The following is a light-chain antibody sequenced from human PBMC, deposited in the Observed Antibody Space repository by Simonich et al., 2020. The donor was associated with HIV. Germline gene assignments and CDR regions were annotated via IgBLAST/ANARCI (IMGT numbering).Light chain of an antibody. CDR1: HSILHSKGYNY. CDR2: LGS. V-gene: IGKV2-28*01. Sequence: IVMTQSPLSLPVTPGEPASISGRSSHSILHSKGYNYLDWYLQQPGHAPQLLFYLGSNRASRVPDRFSGSGSGTDFTLKIIRVDAEDVVVYYCMQALQTPRTFGQGTKVEIK. CDR3: MQALQTPRT. J-gene: IGKJ1*01.